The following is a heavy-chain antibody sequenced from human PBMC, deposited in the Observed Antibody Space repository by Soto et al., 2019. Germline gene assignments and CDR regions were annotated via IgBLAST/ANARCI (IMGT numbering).Heavy chain of an antibody. V-gene: IGHV3-7*01. CDR1: GFTFSSYW. Sequence: EVQLVESGGGLVQPGGSLRLSCAASGFTFSSYWMSWVRQAPGKGLEWVANIKQDGSEKYYVDSVKGRFTISRDNAKNSLYLQMNSLRAEDTAVYYCARLLGADKPYDYGDLFTYYYYYMDVWGKGTTVTVSS. CDR3: ARLLGADKPYDYGDLFTYYYYYMDV. J-gene: IGHJ6*03. D-gene: IGHD4-17*01. CDR2: IKQDGSEK.